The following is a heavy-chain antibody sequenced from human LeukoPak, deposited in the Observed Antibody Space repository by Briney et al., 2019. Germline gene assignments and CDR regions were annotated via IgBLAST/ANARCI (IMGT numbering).Heavy chain of an antibody. J-gene: IGHJ4*02. CDR3: ARYSAPVTSIDY. CDR1: GGSISSNY. CDR2: IYHSGST. Sequence: KPSETLSLTCTVSGGSISSNYWSWIRQPPGKGLEWIGYIYHSGSTNYNPSLKSRVTISVDTSKNRFSLMLSSVTAADTAVYYCARYSAPVTSIDYWGQGTLVTVSS. D-gene: IGHD2-21*02. V-gene: IGHV4-59*01.